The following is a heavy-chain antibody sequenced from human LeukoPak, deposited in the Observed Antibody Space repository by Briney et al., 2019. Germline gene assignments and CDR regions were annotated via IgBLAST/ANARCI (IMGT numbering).Heavy chain of an antibody. CDR3: ATDFTGGDTAMVFDY. Sequence: ASVKVSCTVSGYTLTELSMHWVRQAPGKGLEWMGGFDPEDGETIYAQKFQGRVTMTEDTSTDTAYMELSSLRSEDTAVYYCATDFTGGDTAMVFDYWGQGTLVTASS. D-gene: IGHD5-18*01. J-gene: IGHJ4*02. CDR1: GYTLTELS. CDR2: FDPEDGET. V-gene: IGHV1-24*01.